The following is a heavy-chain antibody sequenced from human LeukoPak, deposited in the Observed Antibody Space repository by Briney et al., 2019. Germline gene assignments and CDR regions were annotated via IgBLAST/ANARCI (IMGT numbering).Heavy chain of an antibody. CDR2: TYYRSKWYN. Sequence: QTLSLTCAISGDSVSSNSAAWNWIRQSPSRGLEWLGRTYYRSKWYNDYAVSVKSRITINPDTSKNQFSLQLNSVTPEDTAVYYCAREGYCSGGSCYIYYYGMDVWGQGTTVTVSS. J-gene: IGHJ6*02. CDR1: GDSVSSNSAA. D-gene: IGHD2-15*01. V-gene: IGHV6-1*01. CDR3: AREGYCSGGSCYIYYYGMDV.